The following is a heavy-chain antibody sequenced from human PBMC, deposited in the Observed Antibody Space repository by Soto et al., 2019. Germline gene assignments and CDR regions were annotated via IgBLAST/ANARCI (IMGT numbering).Heavy chain of an antibody. CDR3: ARDKVVVVPAAVNYYYYYGMDV. J-gene: IGHJ6*02. D-gene: IGHD2-2*01. CDR2: IYYSGST. V-gene: IGHV4-59*01. Sequence: PSETLSLTCTVSGGSISSYYWSWIRQPPGKGLEWIGYIYYSGSTNYNPSLKSRVTISVGTSKNQFSLKLSSVTAADTAVYYCARDKVVVVPAAVNYYYYYGMDVWGQGTTVTVSS. CDR1: GGSISSYY.